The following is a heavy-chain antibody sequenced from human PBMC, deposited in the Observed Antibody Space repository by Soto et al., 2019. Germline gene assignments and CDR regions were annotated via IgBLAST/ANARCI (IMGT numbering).Heavy chain of an antibody. D-gene: IGHD1-1*01. V-gene: IGHV3-48*03. Sequence: PGGSLRLSCAASRFTFSTYEMNWVRQAPGKGLEWVSYISSSGNTVYYADSVKGRFTISRDNTRNSLYLQMNSLRDEDTALYYCATGYWNLRAFDIWGQGTMVTVSS. J-gene: IGHJ3*02. CDR1: RFTFSTYE. CDR3: ATGYWNLRAFDI. CDR2: ISSSGNTV.